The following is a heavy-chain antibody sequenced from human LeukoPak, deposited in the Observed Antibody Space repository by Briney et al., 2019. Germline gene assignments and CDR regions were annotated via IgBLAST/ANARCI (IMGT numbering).Heavy chain of an antibody. CDR3: AREFF. CDR1: GFIFSSNW. CDR2: IKQDGTEK. Sequence: PGGSLRLSCVASGFIFSSNWMSWVRQAPGKGLEWVASIKQDGTEKYYVDSVKGRFTISRDNAKNSLYLQMNSLRGEDTAVYYCAREFFWSQGTLVTVSS. V-gene: IGHV3-7*01. J-gene: IGHJ4*02.